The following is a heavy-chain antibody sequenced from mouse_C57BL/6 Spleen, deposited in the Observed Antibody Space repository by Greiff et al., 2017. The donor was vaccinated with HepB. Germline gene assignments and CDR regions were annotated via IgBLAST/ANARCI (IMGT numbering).Heavy chain of an antibody. V-gene: IGHV3-6*01. CDR2: ISYDGSN. Sequence: EVKLMESGPGLVKPSQSLSLTCSVTGYSITSGYYWNWIRQFPGNKLEWMCYISYDGSNNYNPSLKNRISITRDTSKNQFILKLNSVTTEDTATYYCAITTVVATDYWGQGTSVTVSS. CDR1: GYSITSGYY. CDR3: AITTVVATDY. D-gene: IGHD1-1*01. J-gene: IGHJ4*01.